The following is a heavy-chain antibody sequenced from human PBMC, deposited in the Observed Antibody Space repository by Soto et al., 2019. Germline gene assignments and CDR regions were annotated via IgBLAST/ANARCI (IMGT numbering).Heavy chain of an antibody. J-gene: IGHJ4*02. CDR1: GYTFSSYG. CDR2: ISAYNGNT. CDR3: ARGTTVETGSY. Sequence: QVQLVQSGAEVKKPGASVKVSCKASGYTFSSYGINWVRQAPGQGLEWMGWISAYNGNTNYAQKLLGRVTMNTDTSTSRAYMELRSLRSDATAVYYCARGTTVETGSYWGQGTLVTVSS. V-gene: IGHV1-18*01. D-gene: IGHD4-17*01.